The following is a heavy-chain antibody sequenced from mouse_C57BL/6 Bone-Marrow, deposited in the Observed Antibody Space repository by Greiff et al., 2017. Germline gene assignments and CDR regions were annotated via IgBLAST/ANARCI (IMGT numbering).Heavy chain of an antibody. CDR1: GYTFTDYY. Sequence: VQLQQSGPVLVKPGASVKMSCKASGYTFTDYYMNWVKQSHGKSLEWIGVINPYNGGTSYNQKFKGKATLTVDKSSSTAYMELNSLTSEDSAVYDCARFDGYPHYYAMDYWGQGTSVTVSS. V-gene: IGHV1-19*01. D-gene: IGHD2-3*01. CDR3: ARFDGYPHYYAMDY. J-gene: IGHJ4*01. CDR2: INPYNGGT.